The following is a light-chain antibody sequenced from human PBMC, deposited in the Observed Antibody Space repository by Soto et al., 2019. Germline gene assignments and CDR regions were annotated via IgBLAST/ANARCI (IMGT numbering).Light chain of an antibody. CDR2: VAS. J-gene: IGKJ1*01. CDR1: QSVSSTY. CDR3: QQYDRSPCT. V-gene: IGKV3-20*01. Sequence: EIVLTQSPGTLSLSPGERATLSCRASQSVSSTYLAWYQQKPGQAPRLLIYVASSSATGIPDRFSGSGSGTDFTTIISRLEEDDAVVYCCQQYDRSPCTFGQGTKVDIK.